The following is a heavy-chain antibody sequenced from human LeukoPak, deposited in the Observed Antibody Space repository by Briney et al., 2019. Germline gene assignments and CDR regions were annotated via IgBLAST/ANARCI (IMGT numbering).Heavy chain of an antibody. V-gene: IGHV3-7*01. CDR3: AKDHTYSFNWFDP. Sequence: PGGSLRLSCAASGFTFSSYWMTWVRQAPGKGLEWVANIKTDGSQIYYVDSVKGRFTISRDNAKNSLYLQMNSLRAEDTAVYYCAKDHTYSFNWFDPWGQGTLVTVSS. CDR2: IKTDGSQI. CDR1: GFTFSSYW. J-gene: IGHJ5*02. D-gene: IGHD2-21*01.